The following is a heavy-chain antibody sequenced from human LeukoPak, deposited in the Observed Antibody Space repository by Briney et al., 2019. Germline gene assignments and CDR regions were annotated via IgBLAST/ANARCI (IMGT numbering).Heavy chain of an antibody. Sequence: SEALSLTCAVYGGSFSGYYWSWIRHPPGKRLEWIGEIKHSGSTNYNPSLKSRVTISVATSESQSTLKLISVPDADTDVYYCAKSGSVAGTPFCLWGRGALVTVSS. J-gene: IGHJ4*02. CDR3: AKSGSVAGTPFCL. V-gene: IGHV4-34*01. CDR2: IKHSGST. CDR1: GGSFSGYY. D-gene: IGHD6-19*01.